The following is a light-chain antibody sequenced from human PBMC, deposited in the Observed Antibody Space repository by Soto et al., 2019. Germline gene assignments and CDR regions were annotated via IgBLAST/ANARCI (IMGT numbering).Light chain of an antibody. CDR3: QSYDRSLSGAYV. V-gene: IGLV1-40*01. Sequence: QSVLTQPPSVSGAPGQRVTISCTGSSSNIGAGFDVHWYQQLPGTAPKLLIYGNGNRPSGVPDRFSGSNSGTSASLAITGLQADDEADYYCQSYDRSLSGAYVFGTGTKLTVL. J-gene: IGLJ1*01. CDR2: GNG. CDR1: SSNIGAGFD.